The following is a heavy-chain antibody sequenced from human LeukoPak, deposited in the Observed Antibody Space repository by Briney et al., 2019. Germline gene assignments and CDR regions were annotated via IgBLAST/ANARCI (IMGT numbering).Heavy chain of an antibody. V-gene: IGHV3-23*01. Sequence: QSGGSLRLSCAASGFTFSSYAMSWVRQAPGKGLEWVSAISGSGGSTYYADSVKGRFTISRDNSKNTLYLQMNSLRADDTAVYYCARGYSSGWSKFYYGMDVWGQGTTVTVSS. CDR2: ISGSGGST. J-gene: IGHJ6*02. D-gene: IGHD6-19*01. CDR1: GFTFSSYA. CDR3: ARGYSSGWSKFYYGMDV.